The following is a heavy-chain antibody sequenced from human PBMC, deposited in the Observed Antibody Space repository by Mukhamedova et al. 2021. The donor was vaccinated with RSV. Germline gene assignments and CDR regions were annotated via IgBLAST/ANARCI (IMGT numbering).Heavy chain of an antibody. CDR3: VGGSYYEN. D-gene: IGHD1-26*01. Sequence: FSTYAMHWVRQAPGKGLEWVAVMSHDGNNKYYADSGKGRFTISRDNSKNTLYLQMNSLTAEDTAVYYCVGGSYYENWGQGTLVTV. CDR2: MSHDGNNK. J-gene: IGHJ4*02. V-gene: IGHV3-30*01. CDR1: FSTYA.